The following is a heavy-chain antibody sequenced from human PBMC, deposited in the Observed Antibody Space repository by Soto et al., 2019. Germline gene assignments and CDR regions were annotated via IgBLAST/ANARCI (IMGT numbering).Heavy chain of an antibody. J-gene: IGHJ6*02. CDR2: ISDDGRNL. Sequence: LRLSCAASGFSFTRYGMHWVRQAPGKGLEWVAVISDDGRNLHYGDSVRGRFTISRDNSQSTLYPQMNSLRAEDTAVYYCARDVLEQLVNYYYGMDVWGQGTTVTVSS. D-gene: IGHD6-6*01. CDR1: GFSFTRYG. V-gene: IGHV3-30*03. CDR3: ARDVLEQLVNYYYGMDV.